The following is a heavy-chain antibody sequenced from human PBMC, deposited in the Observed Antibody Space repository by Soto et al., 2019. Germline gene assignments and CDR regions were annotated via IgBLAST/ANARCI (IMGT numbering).Heavy chain of an antibody. CDR3: AREASYGDPSRYNWFDP. Sequence: PSETLSLTCTVSGGSISSGGYYWSWIRQHPGKGLEWIGYIYYSGSTYYNPSLKSRVTISVDTSKNQFSLKLSSVTAADTAVYYCAREASYGDPSRYNWFDPWGQGTLVTVSS. CDR1: GGSISSGGYY. J-gene: IGHJ5*02. V-gene: IGHV4-31*03. D-gene: IGHD4-17*01. CDR2: IYYSGST.